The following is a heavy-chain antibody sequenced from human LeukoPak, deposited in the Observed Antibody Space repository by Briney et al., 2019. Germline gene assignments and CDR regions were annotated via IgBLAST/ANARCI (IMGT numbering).Heavy chain of an antibody. CDR2: IKQDGSEK. CDR1: GFTFSSYW. Sequence: PGGSLRLSCAASGFTFSSYWMSWVRQAPGKGLECVANIKQDGSEKYYVDSVKGRFTTSRDNAKNSLYLQMNSLRAEDTAVYYCAGDRGRDYFDYWGQGTLVTVSS. J-gene: IGHJ4*02. V-gene: IGHV3-7*01. CDR3: AGDRGRDYFDY. D-gene: IGHD3-10*01.